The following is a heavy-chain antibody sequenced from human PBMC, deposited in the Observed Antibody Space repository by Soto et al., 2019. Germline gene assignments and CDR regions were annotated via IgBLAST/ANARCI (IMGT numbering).Heavy chain of an antibody. D-gene: IGHD3-10*01. Sequence: EVQLLESGGGLVQPGGSLRLSCAASGFTFSSYAMRWVRQAPGKGLERVTAITGSGDNTYYADPVKGRFTISRDNSKNTLYLQMNSLRAEDTAVYYWAKRGSGSYFDYWGQGTLVTVSS. V-gene: IGHV3-23*01. CDR2: ITGSGDNT. J-gene: IGHJ4*02. CDR3: AKRGSGSYFDY. CDR1: GFTFSSYA.